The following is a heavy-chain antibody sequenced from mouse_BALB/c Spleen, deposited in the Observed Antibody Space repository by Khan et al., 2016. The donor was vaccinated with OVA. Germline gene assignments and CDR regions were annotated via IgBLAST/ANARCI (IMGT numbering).Heavy chain of an antibody. Sequence: VQLQQSGAELARPGASVKMSCKTSGYTFTTYTLHWVKQRPGRSLEWIGYINPSNDYTNYNQKFKDKSTLTADKSSSTAYMQLSSLTSEDSAVYYCARSGQLGLRGGFTYWGQVTLVTVSA. V-gene: IGHV1-4*01. D-gene: IGHD3-2*01. CDR1: GYTFTTYT. CDR3: ARSGQLGLRGGFTY. CDR2: INPSNDYT. J-gene: IGHJ3*01.